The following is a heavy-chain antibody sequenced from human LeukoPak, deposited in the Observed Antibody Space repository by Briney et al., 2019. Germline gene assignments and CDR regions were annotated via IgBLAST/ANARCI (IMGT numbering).Heavy chain of an antibody. D-gene: IGHD3-22*01. V-gene: IGHV4-4*07. CDR1: GGSISSYY. CDR2: IYTSGST. Sequence: SETLSLTCTVSGGSISSYYWSWIRQPAGKGLEWIGRIYTSGSTNYNPSLRSRVTMSVDTSKNQFSLKLSSVTAADTAAYYCARGDSYDSSGYYYSHYFDYWGQGTLVTVSS. CDR3: ARGDSYDSSGYYYSHYFDY. J-gene: IGHJ4*02.